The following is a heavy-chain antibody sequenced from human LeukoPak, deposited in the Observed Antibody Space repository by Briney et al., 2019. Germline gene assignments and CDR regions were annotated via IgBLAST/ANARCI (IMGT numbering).Heavy chain of an antibody. Sequence: KPSETLSLTCTVSGYSISSGYYWGWIRQPPGKGLEWIGSIYHSGSTYYNPSLKSRVTISVDTSKNQFSLKLSSVTAADTAVYYCARGSHCTNGVCPYYYYYMDVWGKGTTVTVSS. J-gene: IGHJ6*03. V-gene: IGHV4-38-2*02. CDR2: IYHSGST. CDR3: ARGSHCTNGVCPYYYYYMDV. CDR1: GYSISSGYY. D-gene: IGHD2-8*01.